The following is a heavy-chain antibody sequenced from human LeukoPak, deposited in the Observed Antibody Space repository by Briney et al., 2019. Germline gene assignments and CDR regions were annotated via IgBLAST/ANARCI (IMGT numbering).Heavy chain of an antibody. J-gene: IGHJ4*02. CDR3: ARSVLAVAGDFDY. V-gene: IGHV3-11*06. D-gene: IGHD6-19*01. CDR1: GFTFSDYY. CDR2: ISSSSSYI. Sequence: GGSLRLSCAASGFTFSDYYMSWIRQAPGKGLEWVSSISSSSSYIYYADSVKGRFTISRDNAKNSLYLQMNSLRAEDTAVYYCARSVLAVAGDFDYWGQGTLVTVSS.